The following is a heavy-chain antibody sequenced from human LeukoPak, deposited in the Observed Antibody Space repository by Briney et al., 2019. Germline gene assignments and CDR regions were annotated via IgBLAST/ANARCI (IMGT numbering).Heavy chain of an antibody. CDR3: ARGYQLLAYFDY. V-gene: IGHV3-7*01. J-gene: IGHJ4*02. D-gene: IGHD2-2*01. Sequence: GGSLRLSCAASGFTMRNHWMSWVRQAPGKGLEWVADIKQDGSEIHYVDSVKGRFTISRDNAKNSLYLQMNSLRAEDTAVYYCARGYQLLAYFDYWGQGTLVTVSS. CDR1: GFTMRNHW. CDR2: IKQDGSEI.